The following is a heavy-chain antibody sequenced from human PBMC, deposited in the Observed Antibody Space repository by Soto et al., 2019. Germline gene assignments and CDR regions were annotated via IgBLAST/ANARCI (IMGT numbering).Heavy chain of an antibody. Sequence: PGESLKISCKGSGYRFTSYWIGCLRQMPGKGLERMGISYPGTSKSRYSPSFQGQVTISADKSVSTAFLQWSGLKASDTAMYYCEGLDSGSYSGSHPENSDYWGRGTLVTVSS. CDR1: GYRFTSYW. J-gene: IGHJ4*02. V-gene: IGHV5-51*01. CDR2: SYPGTSKS. D-gene: IGHD1-26*01. CDR3: EGLDSGSYSGSHPENSDY.